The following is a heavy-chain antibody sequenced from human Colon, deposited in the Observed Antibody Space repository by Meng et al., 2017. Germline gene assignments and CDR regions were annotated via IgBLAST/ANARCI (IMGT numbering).Heavy chain of an antibody. CDR2: IYWDDDK. Sequence: QITLKETGPALVKHTQTVTLTCTFSGFSLTTSGVSVAWIRQPPGEALEWLALIYWDDDKRYSPSLKNRLAITKDTSKNQVVLTMTNMDPMDTGTYSCAHSPQGYFDYWGPGTLFTVSS. J-gene: IGHJ4*02. CDR1: GFSLTTSGVS. CDR3: AHSPQGYFDY. V-gene: IGHV2-5*02.